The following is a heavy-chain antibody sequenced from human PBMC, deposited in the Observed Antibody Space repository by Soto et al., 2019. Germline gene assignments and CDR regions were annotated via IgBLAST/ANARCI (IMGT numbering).Heavy chain of an antibody. CDR1: GFTFSSYS. Sequence: GGSLSLSCAASGFTFSSYSMNWVRQAPGKGLEGVSSISSSSSYIYYADSVKGRFTISRDNAKNSLYLQMNSLRAEDTAVYYCARDLSGRYYYDSSGYYDLGYYYGMDVWGQGTTVTV. D-gene: IGHD3-22*01. CDR2: ISSSSSYI. J-gene: IGHJ6*02. V-gene: IGHV3-21*01. CDR3: ARDLSGRYYYDSSGYYDLGYYYGMDV.